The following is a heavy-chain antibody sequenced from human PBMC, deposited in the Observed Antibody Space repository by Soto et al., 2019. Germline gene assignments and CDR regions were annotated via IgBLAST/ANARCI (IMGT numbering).Heavy chain of an antibody. Sequence: ASVKVSCKASGGTFSSYAISWVRQAPGQGLEWMGGIIPIFGTANYAQKFQGRVTITADESTSTAYMELSSLRSEDTAVYYCARYRMAYYYDSSGSRPTYYYYGMDVWGQGTTVTVSS. CDR3: ARYRMAYYYDSSGSRPTYYYYGMDV. CDR2: IIPIFGTA. J-gene: IGHJ6*02. CDR1: GGTFSSYA. D-gene: IGHD3-22*01. V-gene: IGHV1-69*13.